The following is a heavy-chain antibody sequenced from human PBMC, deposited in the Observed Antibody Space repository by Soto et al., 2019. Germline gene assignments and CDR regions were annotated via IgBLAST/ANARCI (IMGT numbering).Heavy chain of an antibody. V-gene: IGHV3-30*18. D-gene: IGHD7-27*01. CDR3: AKAIYDTGVDDY. Sequence: QVQVVESGGGVVQPGTSLRLSCVASGFSFKSYGMHWVRQAPGKGLEWVALISNDGSNRYYEDSVKGRFTVSRDNSKNTVSLQMNCLRPEDTALYYCAKAIYDTGVDDYWGQGTHVIVSS. CDR1: GFSFKSYG. J-gene: IGHJ4*02. CDR2: ISNDGSNR.